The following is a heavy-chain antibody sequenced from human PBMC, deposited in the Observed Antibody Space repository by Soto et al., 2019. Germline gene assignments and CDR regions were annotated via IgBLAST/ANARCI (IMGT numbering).Heavy chain of an antibody. J-gene: IGHJ5*02. CDR2: ILPIFGTA. D-gene: IGHD1-7*01. CDR1: GGTFSSYA. V-gene: IGHV1-69*13. Sequence: SVKVSCKASGGTFSSYAISWVRQAPGQGLEWMGGILPIFGTANYAQKFQGRVTLTADESTSTAYMELNSLRSDDTAVYYCARDPIWTYTWNYARLNYLDPWGQGTLVTVSS. CDR3: ARDPIWTYTWNYARLNYLDP.